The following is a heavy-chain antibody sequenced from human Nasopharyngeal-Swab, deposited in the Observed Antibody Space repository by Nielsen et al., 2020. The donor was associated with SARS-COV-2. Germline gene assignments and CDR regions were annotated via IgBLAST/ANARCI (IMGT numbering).Heavy chain of an antibody. CDR3: ARLDIVVVSAAIDINYYYYYYMDV. CDR1: GFTFSSYE. D-gene: IGHD2-2*01. J-gene: IGHJ6*03. Sequence: GGSLRLSCAASGFTFSSYEMNWVRQAPGKGLEWVPYISSSGSTIYYADSVKGRFTISRDNAKNSLYLQMNSLRAEDTAVYYCARLDIVVVSAAIDINYYYYYYMDVWGKGTTVTVSS. CDR2: ISSSGSTI. V-gene: IGHV3-48*03.